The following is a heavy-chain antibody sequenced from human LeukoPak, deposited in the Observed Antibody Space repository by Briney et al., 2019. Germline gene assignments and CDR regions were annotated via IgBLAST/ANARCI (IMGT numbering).Heavy chain of an antibody. Sequence: GGSLSLSCAASGVTVSINYMRWVRQPPGKGTEWDSLIYSGGDTVYADAVKGRFTISRDGSKNTLYLQMNSLRAEDTAVYYCARDPPAEAINTYAWGQGTLVTVSS. CDR2: IYSGGDT. CDR3: ARDPPAEAINTYA. D-gene: IGHD6-13*01. CDR1: GVTVSINY. V-gene: IGHV3-66*01. J-gene: IGHJ5*02.